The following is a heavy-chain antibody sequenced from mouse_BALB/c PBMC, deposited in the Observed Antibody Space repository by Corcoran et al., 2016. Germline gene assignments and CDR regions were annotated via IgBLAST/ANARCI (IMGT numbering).Heavy chain of an antibody. V-gene: IGHV9-1*02. CDR3: ARRGDGYAWFAY. CDR2: INTYTGEP. J-gene: IGHJ3*01. CDR1: GYTFTNYG. D-gene: IGHD2-3*01. Sequence: QIQLVQSGPELKKPGETVKISCKASGYTFTNYGKNWVKQAPGKGLKWMGWINTYTGEPTYADDFKGRFAFSLETSASTAYLQINNLKNEDMATYFCARRGDGYAWFAYWGQGTLVTVSA.